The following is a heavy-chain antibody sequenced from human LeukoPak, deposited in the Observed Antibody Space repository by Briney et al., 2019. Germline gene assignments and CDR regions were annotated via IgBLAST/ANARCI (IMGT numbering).Heavy chain of an antibody. D-gene: IGHD3-3*01. CDR1: GGSIGSYY. V-gene: IGHV4-59*01. CDR2: IYYSGST. J-gene: IGHJ4*02. Sequence: SETLSLTCTVSGGSIGSYYWSWIRQPPGKRLEWIGHIYYSGSTNYNPSLKSRVTISVDTSKNQFSLKLSSVTAADTAVYYCASRSSIWSGYQDTLYYFDSWGQGTLVTVSS. CDR3: ASRSSIWSGYQDTLYYFDS.